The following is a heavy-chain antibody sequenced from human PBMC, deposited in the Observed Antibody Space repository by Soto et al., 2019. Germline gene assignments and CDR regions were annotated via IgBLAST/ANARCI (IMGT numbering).Heavy chain of an antibody. Sequence: EVQLVESGGGLSQPGGSLRLSCADSGFTVSTNYMSWVRQAPGKGLEWVSVIYSGGSTYYADSVKGRFTISRDNSKNTLYRQMNSLRAEDTDVYYCARASIAAAGYYFDYWGQGTLVTVSS. CDR3: ARASIAAAGYYFDY. D-gene: IGHD6-13*01. V-gene: IGHV3-53*01. J-gene: IGHJ4*02. CDR1: GFTVSTNY. CDR2: IYSGGST.